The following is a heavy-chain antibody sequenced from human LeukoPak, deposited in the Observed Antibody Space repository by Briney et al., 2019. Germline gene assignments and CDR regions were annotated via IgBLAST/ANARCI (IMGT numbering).Heavy chain of an antibody. CDR3: ARYCSSTSCYYYYGMDV. J-gene: IGHJ6*04. CDR2: IIPIFGTA. Sequence: EASVKVSCKASGGTFSSYAISWVRQAPGHGLEWMGGIIPIFGTANYAQKFQGRVTITTDKSTSTAYMELSSLRSEDTAVYYCARYCSSTSCYYYYGMDVWGKGTTVTVSS. CDR1: GGTFSSYA. D-gene: IGHD2-2*01. V-gene: IGHV1-69*05.